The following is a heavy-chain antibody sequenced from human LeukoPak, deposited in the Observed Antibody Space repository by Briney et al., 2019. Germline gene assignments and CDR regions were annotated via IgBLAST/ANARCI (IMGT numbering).Heavy chain of an antibody. CDR2: ISSTSTYI. J-gene: IGHJ4*02. CDR1: GFTFRSYS. CDR3: ARVGSASNYAPEY. Sequence: GGSLRLSCAASGFTFRSYSMDWVRQAPGKGLEWVSSISSTSTYIYDADSVKGRFTISRDNAKNSLYLQMDSLRAEDTAVYYCARVGSASNYAPEYWGQGTLVTVSS. D-gene: IGHD4-11*01. V-gene: IGHV3-21*01.